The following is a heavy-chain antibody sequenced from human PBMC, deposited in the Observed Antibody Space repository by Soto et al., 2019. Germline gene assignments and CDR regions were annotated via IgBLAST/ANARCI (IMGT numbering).Heavy chain of an antibody. J-gene: IGHJ4*02. CDR3: AKDLRGVRAAIFDY. CDR1: GFTFSSYA. Sequence: HPGGSLRLSCAASGFTFSSYAMSRVRQAPGKGLEWVSAISGSGGSTYYADSVKGRFTISRDNSKNTLYLQMNSLRAEDTAVYYCAKDLRGVRAAIFDYWGQGTLVTVSS. V-gene: IGHV3-23*01. CDR2: ISGSGGST. D-gene: IGHD3-10*01.